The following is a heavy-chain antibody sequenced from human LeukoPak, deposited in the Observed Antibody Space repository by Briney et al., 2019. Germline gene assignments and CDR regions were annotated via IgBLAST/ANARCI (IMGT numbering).Heavy chain of an antibody. CDR2: IYPADSDT. CDR1: GYSFTSYW. D-gene: IGHD3-10*01. CDR3: ATSYYGSGNYPDAFDI. V-gene: IGHV5-51*01. Sequence: GESLKIPCKGSGYSFTSYWIGWVRQMPGKGLEWMGIIYPADSDTRYSPSFQGQVTISADKSISTACLQWSSLKASDTAMYYCATSYYGSGNYPDAFDIWGQGTMVTVSS. J-gene: IGHJ3*02.